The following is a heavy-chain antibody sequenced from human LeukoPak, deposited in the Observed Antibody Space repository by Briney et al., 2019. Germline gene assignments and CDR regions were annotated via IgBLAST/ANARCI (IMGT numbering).Heavy chain of an antibody. CDR3: AKDPFWSGRNDTP. D-gene: IGHD3-3*01. CDR1: GGSISSYY. CDR2: ISGSGGST. J-gene: IGHJ4*02. V-gene: IGHV3-23*01. Sequence: ETLSLTCTVSGGSISSYYWSWIRQPAGKGLEWVSAISGSGGSTYYADSVKGRFTISRDNSKNTLYLQMNSLRAEDTAVYYCAKDPFWSGRNDTPWGQGTLVTVSS.